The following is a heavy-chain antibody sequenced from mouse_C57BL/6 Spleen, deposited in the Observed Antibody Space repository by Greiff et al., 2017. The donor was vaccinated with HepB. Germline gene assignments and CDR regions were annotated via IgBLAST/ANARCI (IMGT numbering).Heavy chain of an antibody. CDR3: ARRGYGSSFDWYFDV. D-gene: IGHD1-1*01. J-gene: IGHJ1*03. CDR1: GYTFTDYY. CDR2: INPNNGGT. V-gene: IGHV1-26*01. Sequence: VQLQQSGPELVKPGASVKISCKASGYTFTDYYMNWVKQSHGKSLEWIGDINPNNGGTSYNQKFKGKATLTVDTSSSTAYMELRSLTSEDSAVYYCARRGYGSSFDWYFDVWGTGTTVTVSS.